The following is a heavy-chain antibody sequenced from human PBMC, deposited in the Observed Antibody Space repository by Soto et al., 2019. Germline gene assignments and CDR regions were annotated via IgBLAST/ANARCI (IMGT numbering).Heavy chain of an antibody. CDR2: IDWDDDK. V-gene: IGHV2-70*01. CDR1: GFSLSTSGMC. J-gene: IGHJ4*02. Sequence: PTLVNPTQTLTLTCTFSGFSLSTSGMCVSWIRQPPGKALEWLALIDWDDDKYYSTSLKTRLTISKDTSKNQVVLTMTNMDPVDTATYYCARNYYYDSSGYFVVYYFDYWGQGTLVTVSS. D-gene: IGHD3-22*01. CDR3: ARNYYYDSSGYFVVYYFDY.